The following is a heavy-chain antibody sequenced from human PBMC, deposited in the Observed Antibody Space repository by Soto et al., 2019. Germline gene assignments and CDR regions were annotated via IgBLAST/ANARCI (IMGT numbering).Heavy chain of an antibody. CDR3: ARGGIARDGYGYYFDY. Sequence: SETLSLTCTVAGGSISSFYWSWIRQPPGKGLEWIGYIYFGGSTNYNPSLKSRVTISVDTSKNQFSLKLSSVTAADTAVYYCARGGIARDGYGYYFDYWGQGTLVTVS. CDR2: IYFGGST. J-gene: IGHJ4*02. V-gene: IGHV4-59*01. D-gene: IGHD5-12*01. CDR1: GGSISSFY.